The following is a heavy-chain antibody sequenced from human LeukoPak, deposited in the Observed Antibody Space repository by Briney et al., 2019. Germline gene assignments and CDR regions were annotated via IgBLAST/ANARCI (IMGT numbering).Heavy chain of an antibody. V-gene: IGHV3-21*01. J-gene: IGHJ4*02. CDR1: GFTFSSYS. CDR3: ASGGYALGIRKDPFDH. D-gene: IGHD7-27*01. CDR2: VSSSSYI. Sequence: GGSLRLSCAASGFTFSSYSMNWVRQAPGKGLEWVSSVSSSSYIYYADSVKGRFTISRDNAKNSLYLQMNSLRAEDTAVYYCASGGYALGIRKDPFDHWGQGTLVTVSS.